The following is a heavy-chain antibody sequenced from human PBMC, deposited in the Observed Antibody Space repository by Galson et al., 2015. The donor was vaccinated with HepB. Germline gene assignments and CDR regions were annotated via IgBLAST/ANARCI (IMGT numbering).Heavy chain of an antibody. J-gene: IGHJ3*02. CDR3: AREGGDYKRIGVFDI. CDR2: IFYSGST. Sequence: ETLSLTCTVSGGSISGYYWSWIRQPPGKGLEWIGYIFYSGSTSYSPSLKSRVTVSLDMSKNQFSLKLNSVTAADTAVYYCAREGGDYKRIGVFDIWGQGTMVTVSS. V-gene: IGHV4-59*12. CDR1: GGSISGYY. D-gene: IGHD2-21*02.